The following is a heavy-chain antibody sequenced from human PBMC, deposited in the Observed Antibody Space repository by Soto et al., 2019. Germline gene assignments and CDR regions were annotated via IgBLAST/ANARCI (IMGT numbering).Heavy chain of an antibody. J-gene: IGHJ4*02. V-gene: IGHV5-51*01. CDR1: GSSFTNYW. Sequence: GESLKISCKGSGSSFTNYWIGWVRQMPGKGLEWMGIIYPVDSEARYSPSLQGQATFSADKSLSTAYLQWSSLKASDTAMYYCARQAHDSGGFDYWGQGTLVTVSS. CDR2: IYPVDSEA. CDR3: ARQAHDSGGFDY. D-gene: IGHD3-3*01.